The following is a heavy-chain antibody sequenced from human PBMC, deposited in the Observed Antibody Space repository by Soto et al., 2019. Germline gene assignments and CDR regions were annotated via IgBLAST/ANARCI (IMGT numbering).Heavy chain of an antibody. CDR1: GFPFSSYG. J-gene: IGHJ4*02. Sequence: GGSLRLSCAASGFPFSSYGMHWVRQAPGKGLEWVAVISYDGSNKYYADYVKGRFTISRDNSKNWLYLQMNGLRAEDTAVYYWAKGWETGTNGFDYWGQGTLVTVSA. V-gene: IGHV3-30*18. CDR2: ISYDGSNK. CDR3: AKGWETGTNGFDY. D-gene: IGHD1-7*01.